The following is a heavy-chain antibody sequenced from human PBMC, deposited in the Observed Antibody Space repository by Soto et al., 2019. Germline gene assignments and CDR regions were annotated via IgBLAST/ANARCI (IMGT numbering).Heavy chain of an antibody. CDR2: ISGSGGST. J-gene: IGHJ3*02. CDR3: AKDFDYCSSTSFYVDAFDI. Sequence: EVQLLESGGGLVQPGGSLRLSCAASGFTFSSYAMSWVRQAPGKGLEWVSAISGSGGSTYYADSVKGRFTISRDNSKNTLYLQMNSLRAEDTAVYYCAKDFDYCSSTSFYVDAFDIWGQGTMVTVSS. V-gene: IGHV3-23*01. CDR1: GFTFSSYA. D-gene: IGHD2-2*01.